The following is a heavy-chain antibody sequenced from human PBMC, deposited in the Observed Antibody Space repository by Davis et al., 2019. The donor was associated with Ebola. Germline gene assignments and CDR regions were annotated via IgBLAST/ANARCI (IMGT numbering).Heavy chain of an antibody. D-gene: IGHD3-16*01. Sequence: AASVKVSCKVSGYILTELSIYWVRQAPGQGLEWMGNFDPEDNEIIYAHKFEGRVTMTEDTSAHTAYMELSRLRSDDSAVYYCAAGGSRGGFDVWGQGTMVTVS. CDR2: FDPEDNEI. V-gene: IGHV1-24*01. CDR1: GYILTELS. CDR3: AAGGSRGGFDV. J-gene: IGHJ3*01.